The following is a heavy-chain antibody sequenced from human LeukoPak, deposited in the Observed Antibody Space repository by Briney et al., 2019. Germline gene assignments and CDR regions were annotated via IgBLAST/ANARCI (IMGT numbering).Heavy chain of an antibody. D-gene: IGHD5-12*01. V-gene: IGHV4-59*01. J-gene: IGHJ4*02. Sequence: PSETLSLTCIVSGGSISTYYWSWIRQPPGRGLDWIGYIYYAGSTNYYPSLKSRVTISVDTSKNQISLKLSSVTAADTAMYHSARGGNGFDFCGQGTLVTVSS. CDR2: IYYAGST. CDR3: ARGGNGFDF. CDR1: GGSISTYY.